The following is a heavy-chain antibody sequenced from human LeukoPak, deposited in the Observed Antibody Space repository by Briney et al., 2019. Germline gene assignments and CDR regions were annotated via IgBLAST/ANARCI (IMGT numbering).Heavy chain of an antibody. J-gene: IGHJ3*02. CDR1: GYTFTSYS. CDR2: ISAYNGNT. D-gene: IGHD6-13*01. CDR3: ARSSSWGIHDAFDI. Sequence: ASVKVSCKASGYTFTSYSISWVRQAPGQGLEWMGWISAYNGNTNYAQKLQGRVTMTTDTSTSTAYMELRSLRSDDTAVYYCARSSSWGIHDAFDIWGQGTMVTVSS. V-gene: IGHV1-18*01.